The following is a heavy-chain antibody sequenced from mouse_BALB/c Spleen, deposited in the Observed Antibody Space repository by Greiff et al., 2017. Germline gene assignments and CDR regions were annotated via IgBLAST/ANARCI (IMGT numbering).Heavy chain of an antibody. V-gene: IGHV2-9*02. CDR2: IWAGGST. Sequence: VKLQESGPGLVAPSQSLSITCTVSGFSLTSYGVHWVRQPPGKGLEWLGVIWAGGSTNYNSALMSRLSISKDNSKSQVFLKMNSLQTDDTAMYYCASPYDYDYAMDYWGQGTSVTVSS. CDR1: GFSLTSYG. CDR3: ASPYDYDYAMDY. J-gene: IGHJ4*01. D-gene: IGHD2-4*01.